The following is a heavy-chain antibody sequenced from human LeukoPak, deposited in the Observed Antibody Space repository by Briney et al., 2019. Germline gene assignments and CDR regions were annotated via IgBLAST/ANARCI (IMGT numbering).Heavy chain of an antibody. CDR2: INHSGST. Sequence: SETLSLTCTVSGGSISNYYWSWIRQPPGKGLEWIGDINHSGSTNYNPSLKSRVTISVDTSKNQFSLKLSSVTAADMAVYYCARGLLDSTNYGLSFDPWGQGTLVTVSS. CDR3: ARGLLDSTNYGLSFDP. D-gene: IGHD4-11*01. CDR1: GGSISNYY. V-gene: IGHV4-34*01. J-gene: IGHJ5*02.